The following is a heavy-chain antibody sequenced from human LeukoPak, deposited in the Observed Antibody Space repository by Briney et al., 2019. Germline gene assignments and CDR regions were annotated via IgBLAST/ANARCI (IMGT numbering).Heavy chain of an antibody. CDR2: IYTSGST. Sequence: PSETLSLTCTVSGGSISSYYWSWIRQPAGKGLEWIGRIYTSGSTNYNPSLKSRVTMSVDTSKNQFSLKLSSVTAADTAVYYCARDLEDFWSGYYDRSNAFDIWGQGTMVTVSS. CDR1: GGSISSYY. D-gene: IGHD3-3*01. V-gene: IGHV4-4*07. CDR3: ARDLEDFWSGYYDRSNAFDI. J-gene: IGHJ3*02.